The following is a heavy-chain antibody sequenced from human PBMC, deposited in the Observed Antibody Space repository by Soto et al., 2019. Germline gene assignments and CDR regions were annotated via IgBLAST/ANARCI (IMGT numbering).Heavy chain of an antibody. CDR2: IYYSGFT. CDR3: ARSDNYVPFDH. J-gene: IGHJ4*02. D-gene: IGHD4-4*01. CDR1: GGSISSGDYY. V-gene: IGHV4-30-4*01. Sequence: QVQLQESGPGLVKPSQTLSLTCTVSGGSISSGDYYWSWIRQPPGKGLEWIGYIYYSGFTYYNPSLNSRRTMSVDTSKHQFSLKLSAVIAADAAVYYCARSDNYVPFDHWGQGTLVTVSS.